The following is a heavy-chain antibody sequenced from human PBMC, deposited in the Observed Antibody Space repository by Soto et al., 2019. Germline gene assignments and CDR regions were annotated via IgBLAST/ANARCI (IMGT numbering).Heavy chain of an antibody. CDR1: GFTFSSYA. J-gene: IGHJ4*02. CDR2: ISGSGGST. D-gene: IGHD6-19*01. V-gene: IGHV3-23*01. Sequence: GGSLRLSCAASGFTFSSYAMSWVRQAPGKGLEWVSAISGSGGSTYYADSVKGRFTITRDNSKNTLYLQMNSLRAEDTAVYDCAKDLYSSGCYDFDYWGQGTLVTVSS. CDR3: AKDLYSSGCYDFDY.